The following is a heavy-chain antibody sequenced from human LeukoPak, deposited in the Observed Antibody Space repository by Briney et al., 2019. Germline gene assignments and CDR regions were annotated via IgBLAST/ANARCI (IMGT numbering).Heavy chain of an antibody. CDR2: ISGNGGNT. J-gene: IGHJ4*02. Sequence: GGSLRLSCAASGFTFSSYAMSWVRQAPGKGLEWVSVISGNGGNTYYADSVKGRFTFSRDNSKNTLYLQMNGLRPDDTAVYYCAKDIGRREDFWSGPSDYWGQGTRVTVSS. D-gene: IGHD3-3*01. V-gene: IGHV3-23*01. CDR3: AKDIGRREDFWSGPSDY. CDR1: GFTFSSYA.